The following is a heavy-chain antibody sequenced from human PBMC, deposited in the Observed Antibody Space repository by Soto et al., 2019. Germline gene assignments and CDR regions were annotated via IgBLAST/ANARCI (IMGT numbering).Heavy chain of an antibody. CDR3: ARYDYNGYYFDY. D-gene: IGHD4-4*01. CDR2: INPIVGST. Sequence: ASVKVSCKASGGTFSSYTISWVRQAPGQGLEWMGRINPIVGSTTYAQKFQGRVTMTRDTSTTTVYMELSSLKSEDTAVYYCARYDYNGYYFDYWGQGTLVTVSS. J-gene: IGHJ4*02. CDR1: GGTFSSYT. V-gene: IGHV1-69*02.